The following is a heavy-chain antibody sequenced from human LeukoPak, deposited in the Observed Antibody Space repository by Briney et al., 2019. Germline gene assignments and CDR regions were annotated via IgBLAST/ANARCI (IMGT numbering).Heavy chain of an antibody. CDR1: GYTFTGYY. J-gene: IGHJ4*02. CDR3: ARSTFGGVIEHDY. CDR2: INPNSGGT. V-gene: IGHV1-2*06. D-gene: IGHD3-16*02. Sequence: VKVSCKASGYTFTGYYMHWVRQAPGQGLEWMGRINPNSGGTNYAQKFQGRVTMTRDTSIGTAYMELSRLRSDDTAVYYCARSTFGGVIEHDYWGQGTLVTVSS.